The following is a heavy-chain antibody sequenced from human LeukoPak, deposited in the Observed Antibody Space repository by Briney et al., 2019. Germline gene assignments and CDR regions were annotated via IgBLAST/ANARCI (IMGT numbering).Heavy chain of an antibody. CDR1: GYTFTSYG. CDR2: ISAYNGNT. Sequence: ASVKVSCKASGYTFTSYGISWVRQAPGQGLEWMGWISAYNGNTNYAQKLQGRVTMTTDTSTSTAYMELRSLRSDDTAVYYCARGLYTATRGYYYYGMDVWGQGTTVTVSS. J-gene: IGHJ6*02. D-gene: IGHD5-18*01. V-gene: IGHV1-18*01. CDR3: ARGLYTATRGYYYYGMDV.